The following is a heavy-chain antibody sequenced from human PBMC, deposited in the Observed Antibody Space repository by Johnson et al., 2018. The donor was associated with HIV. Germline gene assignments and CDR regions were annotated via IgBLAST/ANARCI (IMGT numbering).Heavy chain of an antibody. CDR1: GFTFSSYA. J-gene: IGHJ3*02. CDR3: ARGRERGMFDI. Sequence: QMLLVESGGGLVQPGGSLRLSCAASGFTFSSYAMHWVRQAPGKGLEWVAIISYDGINKYYADSVKGRFTISRDNSKNTLYLQMNSLRAEDTAVYYCARGRERGMFDIWGQGTMVTVSS. D-gene: IGHD5-24*01. CDR2: ISYDGINK. V-gene: IGHV3-30*04.